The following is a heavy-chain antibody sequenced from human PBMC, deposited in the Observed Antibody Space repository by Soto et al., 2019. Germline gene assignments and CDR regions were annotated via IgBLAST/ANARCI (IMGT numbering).Heavy chain of an antibody. J-gene: IGHJ6*02. V-gene: IGHV3-33*01. CDR2: IWYDGSNK. CDR1: GFTFSSYG. CDR3: ERATDLHCRPV. Sequence: PVGYMRLSCAASGFTFSSYGMHWVRQAPGKGLEWVAVIWYDGSNKYYADSVKGRFTISRDNSKNTLYLQMNSLRAEDAAVYYCERATDLHCRPVCGQGHTVTVS. D-gene: IGHD6-6*01.